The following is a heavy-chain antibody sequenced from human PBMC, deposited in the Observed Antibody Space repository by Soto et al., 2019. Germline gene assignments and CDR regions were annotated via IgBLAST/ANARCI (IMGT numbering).Heavy chain of an antibody. D-gene: IGHD3-10*01. CDR2: ISGSGGST. J-gene: IGHJ4*02. Sequence: GGSLRLSCAASGFTFSSYAMSWVRQAPGKRLEWVSAISGSGGSTYYADSVKGRFTISRDNSKNTLYLQMNSLRAEDTALYYCAKVEDYYYGSGSYYNDYWGQGTLVTSPQ. V-gene: IGHV3-23*01. CDR1: GFTFSSYA. CDR3: AKVEDYYYGSGSYYNDY.